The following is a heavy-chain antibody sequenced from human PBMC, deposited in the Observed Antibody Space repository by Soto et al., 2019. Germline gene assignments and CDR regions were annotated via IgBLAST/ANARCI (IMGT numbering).Heavy chain of an antibody. D-gene: IGHD1-26*01. CDR2: ISLSSANI. CDR3: VRDPSRGHEWARYVDL. Sequence: EVQLVESGGGLVQPGGSLRLSCAASGFSLYNYAMDWVRQAPGQGLEWVSYISLSSANIHYADSVRGRFTVSRDNAKNSLYLQMNSLRAEDTAVYYCVRDPSRGHEWARYVDLWGRGTLLTVSS. J-gene: IGHJ2*01. V-gene: IGHV3-48*01. CDR1: GFSLYNYA.